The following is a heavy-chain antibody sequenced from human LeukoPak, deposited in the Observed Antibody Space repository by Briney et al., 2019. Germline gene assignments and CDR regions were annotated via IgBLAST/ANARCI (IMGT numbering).Heavy chain of an antibody. CDR2: ISGSGGST. D-gene: IGHD3-10*01. CDR1: GFTFSSYW. CDR3: ATRVGARGSGRYYNNSGMDV. Sequence: GGSLRLSCAASGFTFSSYWMSWVRQAPGKGLEWVSAISGSGGSTYYADSVKGRFTISRDNSKNTLYLQMNSLRAEDTAVYSCATRVGARGSGRYYNNSGMDVWGQGTPVTVSS. J-gene: IGHJ6*02. V-gene: IGHV3-23*01.